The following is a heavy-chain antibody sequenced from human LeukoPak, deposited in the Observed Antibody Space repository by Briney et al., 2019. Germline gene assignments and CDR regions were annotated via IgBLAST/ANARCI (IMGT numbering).Heavy chain of an antibody. V-gene: IGHV3-7*01. CDR1: GFTFSSYW. CDR3: ARWGSELPDDAFDI. Sequence: PGGSLRLSCAASGFTFSSYWMSWVRQAPGKGLEWVANIKQDGSEKHYLDSVKGRITISRDNAKNSLYLQMNSLRAEDTAVYYCARWGSELPDDAFDIWGQGTMVTVSS. D-gene: IGHD6-25*01. CDR2: IKQDGSEK. J-gene: IGHJ3*02.